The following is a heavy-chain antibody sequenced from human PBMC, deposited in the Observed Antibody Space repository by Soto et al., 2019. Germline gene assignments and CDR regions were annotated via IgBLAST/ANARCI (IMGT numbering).Heavy chain of an antibody. D-gene: IGHD3-3*01. V-gene: IGHV1-24*01. J-gene: IGHJ6*02. Sequence: ASVKVSCRVSGYSLTELSMHWVRQAPGKGLEWMGGFDPEDGETIYAQKFQGRVTMTEDTSTDTAYMELSSLRSEDTAVYYCATDTYYDFWSGPGVWGQGTTVTVSS. CDR1: GYSLTELS. CDR2: FDPEDGET. CDR3: ATDTYYDFWSGPGV.